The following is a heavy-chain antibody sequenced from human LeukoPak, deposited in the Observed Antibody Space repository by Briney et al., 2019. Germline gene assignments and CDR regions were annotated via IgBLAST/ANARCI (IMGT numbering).Heavy chain of an antibody. J-gene: IGHJ6*03. CDR3: AREGHYYDSSGYPNYYYYYMDV. CDR2: IYTSGST. CDR1: GGSISSGSYY. Sequence: PSQTLSLTCTVAGGSISSGSYYWSWIRQPAGKGLEWIGRIYTSGSTNYNPSLKSRVTISVYTSKNQFSLKLSSVTAADTAVYYCAREGHYYDSSGYPNYYYYYMDVWGKGTTVTVSS. D-gene: IGHD3-22*01. V-gene: IGHV4-61*02.